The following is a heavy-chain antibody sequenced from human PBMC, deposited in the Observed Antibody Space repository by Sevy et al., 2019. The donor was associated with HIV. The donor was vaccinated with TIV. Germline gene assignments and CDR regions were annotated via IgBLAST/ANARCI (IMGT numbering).Heavy chain of an antibody. CDR3: ATTTFRFFDN. D-gene: IGHD3-3*01. CDR2: FYISDNT. Sequence: GGSLRLSCEASGFNVSSTYMNWVRQAPGKGLEWVSVFYISDNTYYADSVKGRFTISRDNFKNTVHLQMDSLRAEDTALYYCATTTFRFFDNWGQGTLVTVSS. V-gene: IGHV3-53*01. J-gene: IGHJ4*02. CDR1: GFNVSSTY.